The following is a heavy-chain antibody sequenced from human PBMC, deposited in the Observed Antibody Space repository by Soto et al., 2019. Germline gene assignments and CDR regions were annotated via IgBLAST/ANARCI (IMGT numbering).Heavy chain of an antibody. CDR3: AIVNTTLVDHFDC. J-gene: IGHJ4*02. CDR2: MHRGGST. Sequence: GGSLRLSCVVSGFSFSATSIFWVRQATGKGLEWVSLMHRGGSTDNADSVKGRFTTSRDKSKNTLYLNMTGLRVEDTAVYYCAIVNTTLVDHFDCWGQGTLVTVSS. V-gene: IGHV3-53*01. CDR1: GFSFSATS. D-gene: IGHD5-18*01.